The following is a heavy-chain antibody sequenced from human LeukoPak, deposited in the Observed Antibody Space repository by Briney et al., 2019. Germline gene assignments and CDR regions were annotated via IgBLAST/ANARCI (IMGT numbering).Heavy chain of an antibody. J-gene: IGHJ4*02. CDR1: GFTFSSYW. Sequence: PGGSLRLSCAASGFTFSSYWMSWVRQAPGKGLEWVANIKQDGSEKYYVDSVKGRFTISRDSSKNTLYLQMNSLRAEDTAIYYCARVIRAAPGKGYFDYWGQGTLVTVSS. D-gene: IGHD6-13*01. CDR3: ARVIRAAPGKGYFDY. CDR2: IKQDGSEK. V-gene: IGHV3-7*03.